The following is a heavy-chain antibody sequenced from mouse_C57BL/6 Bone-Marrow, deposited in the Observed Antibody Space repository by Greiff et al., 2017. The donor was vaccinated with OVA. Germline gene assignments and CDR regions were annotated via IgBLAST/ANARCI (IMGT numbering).Heavy chain of an antibody. D-gene: IGHD1-1*01. V-gene: IGHV1-39*01. CDR3: ASYYGSGDYFDY. J-gene: IGHJ2*01. Sequence: EVKLQESGPELVKPGASVKISCKASGYSFTDYNMNWVKQSNGKSLEWIGVINPNYGTTSYNQKFKGKATLTVDQSSSTAYMQLNSLTSEDSAVYYCASYYGSGDYFDYWGQGTTLTVSS. CDR1: GYSFTDYN. CDR2: INPNYGTT.